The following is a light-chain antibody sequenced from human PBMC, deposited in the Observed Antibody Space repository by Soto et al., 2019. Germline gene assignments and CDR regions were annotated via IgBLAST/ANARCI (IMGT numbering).Light chain of an antibody. CDR1: SSDVGGYNY. J-gene: IGLJ2*01. V-gene: IGLV2-14*01. Sequence: QSVLTQPASVSGSPGQSIPISCTGTSSDVGGYNYVSWYQQHPGKAPKLMIYDVSNRPSGVSNRFSGSKSGNTASLTISGLQAEDEADYYCSSYARNRDVLFGGGTQLTVL. CDR2: DVS. CDR3: SSYARNRDVL.